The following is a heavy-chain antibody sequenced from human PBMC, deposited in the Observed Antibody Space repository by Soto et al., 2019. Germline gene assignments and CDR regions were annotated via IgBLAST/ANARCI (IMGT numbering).Heavy chain of an antibody. CDR3: ARHMGAAAGKLYWFDP. Sequence: QLQLQESGPGLVKPSETLSLTCTVSGGSISSSSYYWGWIRQPPGKGLEWIGSIYYSGSTYYNPSLESRVTISVDTSKTQCSLKLSSVTAADTAVYFCARHMGAAAGKLYWFDPWGQGTLVTVSS. CDR1: GGSISSSSYY. V-gene: IGHV4-39*01. CDR2: IYYSGST. D-gene: IGHD6-13*01. J-gene: IGHJ5*02.